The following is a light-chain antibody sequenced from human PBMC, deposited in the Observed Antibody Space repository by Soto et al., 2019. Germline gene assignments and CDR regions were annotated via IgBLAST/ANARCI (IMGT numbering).Light chain of an antibody. CDR1: EDINGW. CDR3: QQYNIYPLT. V-gene: IGKV1D-16*01. J-gene: IGKJ4*01. Sequence: DVQMTQSPSSLSASVGDRVTITCRASEDINGWLTWYQQKPGTAPKSLIYAASILQTGVPSRFSGSGSGTDFTLTISSRQPEDSATYYCQQYNIYPLTFGGGTKVEIK. CDR2: AAS.